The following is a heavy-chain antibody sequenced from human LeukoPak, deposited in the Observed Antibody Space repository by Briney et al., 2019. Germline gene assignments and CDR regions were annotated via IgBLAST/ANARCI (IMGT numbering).Heavy chain of an antibody. J-gene: IGHJ4*02. V-gene: IGHV3-30*18. D-gene: IGHD6-19*01. CDR2: ISYDGSNK. CDR1: GFTFSSYG. CDR3: AKAVDSSGWLNYFDY. Sequence: GGSLRLSCAASGFTFSSYGMHWVRQAPGKGLEWVAVISYDGSNKYYADSVKGRFTISRDNSKNTLYLQMNSLRAEDTAVYYCAKAVDSSGWLNYFDYWGQGTLVTVSS.